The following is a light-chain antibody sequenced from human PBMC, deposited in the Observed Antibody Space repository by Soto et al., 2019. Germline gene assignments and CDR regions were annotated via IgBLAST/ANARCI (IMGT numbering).Light chain of an antibody. J-gene: IGKJ3*01. CDR1: QRVSSF. V-gene: IGKV3-11*01. CDR3: QHRSN. CDR2: DAS. Sequence: EIVLTQSPATLSLSPGERATLSCRASQRVSSFLAWYQQKPGQAPRLLIYDASNRATGIPARFTGSASETDFTLNISSLEPEDFTVYYCQHRSNFGPGTKVDIK.